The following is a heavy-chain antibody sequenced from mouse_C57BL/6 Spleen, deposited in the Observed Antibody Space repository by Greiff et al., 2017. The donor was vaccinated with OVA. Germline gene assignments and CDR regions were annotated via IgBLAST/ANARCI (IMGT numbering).Heavy chain of an antibody. CDR2: INPNNGGT. CDR1: GYTFTDYN. J-gene: IGHJ4*01. V-gene: IGHV1-18*01. Sequence: VQLQQPGAELVMPGASVKLSCKASGYTFTDYNMDWVKQSHGKSLEWIGDINPNNGGTIYNQKFKGKATLTVDKSSSTAYMELRSLTSEDTAVYYCARVDDGPYAMDYWGQGTSVTVSS. D-gene: IGHD2-3*01. CDR3: ARVDDGPYAMDY.